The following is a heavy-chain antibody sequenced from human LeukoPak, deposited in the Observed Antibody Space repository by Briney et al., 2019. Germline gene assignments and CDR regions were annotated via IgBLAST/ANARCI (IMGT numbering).Heavy chain of an antibody. CDR3: VGYSSSWFDP. Sequence: GGSLRLSCAASGFTFSSYAMSWVRQAPGKGLEWVSAISGSGGSTYYADSVKGRFTISRGNSKNTLYLQMNSLRAEDTAVYYCVGYSSSWFDPWGQGTLVTVSS. V-gene: IGHV3-23*01. CDR1: GFTFSSYA. J-gene: IGHJ5*02. D-gene: IGHD6-13*01. CDR2: ISGSGGST.